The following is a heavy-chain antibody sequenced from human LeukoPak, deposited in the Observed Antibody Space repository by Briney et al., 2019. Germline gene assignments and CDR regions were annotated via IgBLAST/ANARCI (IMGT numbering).Heavy chain of an antibody. CDR3: ARVAEIQLWLRSAFDY. CDR1: GFTFSSYW. Sequence: GGSLRLSCVASGFTFSSYWMHWVRQPPGKGPVWVSRINTDGSSSSYADSVKGRFTISRDNARNSLYLQMNSLRDEDTAVYYCARVAEIQLWLRSAFDYWGQGTLVTVSS. CDR2: INTDGSSS. D-gene: IGHD5-18*01. J-gene: IGHJ4*02. V-gene: IGHV3-74*01.